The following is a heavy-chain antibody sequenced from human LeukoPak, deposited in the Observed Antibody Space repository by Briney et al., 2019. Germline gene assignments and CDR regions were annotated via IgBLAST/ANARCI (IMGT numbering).Heavy chain of an antibody. D-gene: IGHD5-12*01. CDR3: AKESRVATTPLDY. CDR1: GFTFSSYG. J-gene: IGHJ4*02. V-gene: IGHV3-30*02. Sequence: GGSLRLSCAASGFTFSSYGMHWVRQAPGKGLEWVAFIRYDGSNKYYADSVKGRFTISRDNSKSTLYLQMNSLRAEDTAVYYCAKESRVATTPLDYWGQGTLVTVSS. CDR2: IRYDGSNK.